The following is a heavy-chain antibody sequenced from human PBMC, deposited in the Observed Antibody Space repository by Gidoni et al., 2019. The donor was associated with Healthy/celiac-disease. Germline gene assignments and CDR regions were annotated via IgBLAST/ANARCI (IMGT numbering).Heavy chain of an antibody. V-gene: IGHV3-66*01. J-gene: IGHJ4*02. CDR1: GFTVSSNY. CDR3: ARDHSSSWFDY. Sequence: EVQLVESGGGLVQPGGSRRLSCAAAGFTVSSNYLSWVRQAPGKGREWVSVIYSGGSPYYADSVKGRFTISRDNSKNTLYLQMNSLRAEDTAVYYCARDHSSSWFDYWGQGPLVTVSS. CDR2: IYSGGSP. D-gene: IGHD6-13*01.